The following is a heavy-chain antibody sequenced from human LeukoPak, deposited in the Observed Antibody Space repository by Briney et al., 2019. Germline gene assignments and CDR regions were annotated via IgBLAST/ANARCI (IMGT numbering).Heavy chain of an antibody. D-gene: IGHD2-2*01. J-gene: IGHJ3*02. Sequence: SVKVSCKASGGTFSSYAISWVRLAPGQGLEWMGGIIPIFGTANYAQKFQGRVTITADESTSTAYMELSSLRSEDTAVYYCARGDGPAAPEAFDIWGQGTMVTVSS. CDR1: GGTFSSYA. CDR2: IIPIFGTA. V-gene: IGHV1-69*13. CDR3: ARGDGPAAPEAFDI.